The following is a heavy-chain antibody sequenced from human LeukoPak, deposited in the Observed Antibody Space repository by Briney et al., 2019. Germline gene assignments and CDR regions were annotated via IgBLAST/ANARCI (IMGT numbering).Heavy chain of an antibody. CDR3: AEDGLSGSYSLDY. CDR2: IRSKADGGTP. Sequence: GGSLRLSCAASGFSFSDAWMNWVRQAPGKGLEWVGHIRSKADGGTPDYIAPVKGRFTISRDDSKDTLYLQMNSLRAEDTAVYYCAEDGLSGSYSLDYWGQGTLVTVSS. V-gene: IGHV3-15*07. CDR1: GFSFSDAW. J-gene: IGHJ4*02. D-gene: IGHD1-26*01.